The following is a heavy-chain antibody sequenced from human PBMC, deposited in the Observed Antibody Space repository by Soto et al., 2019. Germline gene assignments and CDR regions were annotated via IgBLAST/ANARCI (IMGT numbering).Heavy chain of an antibody. CDR2: IYYSGST. J-gene: IGHJ5*02. CDR1: GGSISTYY. CDR3: ARLPLADYGGIFDP. D-gene: IGHD4-17*01. V-gene: IGHV4-59*01. Sequence: QVQLQESGPGLVKPSETLSLTCTVSGGSISTYYWSWIRQPPGKGLEWIGYIYYSGSTNYNPSLKSRVTISVDTSKKRFSLKRSSVTAADTAVYYCARLPLADYGGIFDPWGQGTLVTVSS.